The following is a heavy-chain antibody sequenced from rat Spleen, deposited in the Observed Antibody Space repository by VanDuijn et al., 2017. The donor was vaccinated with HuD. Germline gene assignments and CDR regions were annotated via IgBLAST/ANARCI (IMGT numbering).Heavy chain of an antibody. J-gene: IGHJ2*01. CDR1: GFTFSDYY. Sequence: EVQLVESGGGLVQPGRSLKLSCAASGFTFSDYYMAWVRQAPKRGLEWVATISYDGSSTYYRDSVKGRFTISRDNAKSTLYLQMDSLRSEDTATYYCARRARYFDYWGQGVMVTVSS. CDR3: ARRARYFDY. V-gene: IGHV5-7*01. CDR2: ISYDGSST.